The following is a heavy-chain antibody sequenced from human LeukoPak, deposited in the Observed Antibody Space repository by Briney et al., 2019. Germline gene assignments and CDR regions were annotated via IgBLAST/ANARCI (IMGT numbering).Heavy chain of an antibody. CDR2: ICGSAGSS. D-gene: IGHD3-10*01. Sequence: GASLRLSCVASGITFRSYVMSWVRQAPGKGLELVSTICGSAGSSYYADSVRGRFTISRDNFKKTLYLQMNSLSAEDTALYFCAEGSCDTCYSHFDFWGQGILVTVSS. J-gene: IGHJ4*02. CDR1: GITFRSYV. V-gene: IGHV3-23*01. CDR3: AEGSCDTCYSHFDF.